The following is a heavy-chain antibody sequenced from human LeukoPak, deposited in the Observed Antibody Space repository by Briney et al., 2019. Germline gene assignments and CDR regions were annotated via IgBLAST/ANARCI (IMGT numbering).Heavy chain of an antibody. V-gene: IGHV3-13*01. D-gene: IGHD6-6*01. J-gene: IGHJ6*02. CDR2: IGTAGDT. CDR3: ARDQRYSSSSGYYYGMDV. CDR1: GFTFSSYD. Sequence: GGSLRLSCAASGFTFSSYDMHWVRQATGKGLEWVSAIGTAGDTYYPGSVTGRFTISRENAKNSLYLQMNSLRAGDTAVYYCARDQRYSSSSGYYYGMDVWGQGTTVTVSS.